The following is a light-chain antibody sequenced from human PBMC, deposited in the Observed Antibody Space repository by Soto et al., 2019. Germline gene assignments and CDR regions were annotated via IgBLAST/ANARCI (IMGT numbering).Light chain of an antibody. V-gene: IGKV1-27*01. Sequence: DIQMTQSPSSLSASVGDRVTITCRASQDISNYLAWYQQKPGKVPKPLIYAASTLQSGVPSRFGGSGSGTDFTLTISSLQPEDVASYYCQQYRSAPLTFGPGTKVDLK. J-gene: IGKJ3*01. CDR2: AAS. CDR3: QQYRSAPLT. CDR1: QDISNY.